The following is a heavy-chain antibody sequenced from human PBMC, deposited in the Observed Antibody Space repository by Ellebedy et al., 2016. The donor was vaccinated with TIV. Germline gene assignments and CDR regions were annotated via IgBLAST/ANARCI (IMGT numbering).Heavy chain of an antibody. CDR2: INAGNGNT. D-gene: IGHD1-7*01. J-gene: IGHJ4*02. Sequence: ASVKVSCKASGGTFSSYAISWVRQAPGQGLEWMGWINAGNGNTKYSQQFQGRVTITRDTSASTGYMELSSLRSEDTAVYYCARLFPGTSVDSWGQGTLVTVSS. V-gene: IGHV1-3*01. CDR3: ARLFPGTSVDS. CDR1: GGTFSSYA.